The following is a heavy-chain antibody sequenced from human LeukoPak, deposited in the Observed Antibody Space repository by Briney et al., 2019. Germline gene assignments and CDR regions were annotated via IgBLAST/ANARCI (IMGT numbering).Heavy chain of an antibody. CDR3: AKDLSSAITSALVLDV. V-gene: IGHV3-9*01. CDR1: GFTFSNYD. J-gene: IGHJ6*02. D-gene: IGHD3-22*01. CDR2: ITWNRDNI. Sequence: PGGSLRLSCAASGFTFSNYDMSWVRQAPGKGLEWVSGITWNRDNIGYGDSVKGRFTISRDNVKNVLYLQMTSLRPEDTALYYCAKDLSSAITSALVLDVWGQGTTVIVSS.